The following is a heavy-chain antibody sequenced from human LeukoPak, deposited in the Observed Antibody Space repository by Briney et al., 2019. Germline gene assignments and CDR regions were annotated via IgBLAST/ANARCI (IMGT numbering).Heavy chain of an antibody. J-gene: IGHJ6*02. CDR3: AKDPNLYYYGMDV. Sequence: PGGSLRLSCAASGLTVTNAWMSWVRQAPGKGLEWVSAISGSGGSTYYADSVKGRFTISRDNSKNTLYLQMNSLRAEDTAVYYCAKDPNLYYYGMDVWGQGTTVTVSS. CDR1: GLTVTNAW. CDR2: ISGSGGST. V-gene: IGHV3-23*01.